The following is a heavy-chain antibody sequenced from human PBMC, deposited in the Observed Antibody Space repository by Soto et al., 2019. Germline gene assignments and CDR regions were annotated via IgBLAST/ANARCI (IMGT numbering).Heavy chain of an antibody. V-gene: IGHV3-30-3*01. CDR3: AREGQLVSGGDY. Sequence: QVQLVESGGGVVQPGRSLRLSCAASGFTFSSYAMHWVRQAPGKGLEWVAVISYDGSNKYYADSVKGRFTISRDNSKNTLYLQMNSLRAEDTAVYYCAREGQLVSGGDYWGQGTLVTVSS. J-gene: IGHJ4*02. D-gene: IGHD6-13*01. CDR2: ISYDGSNK. CDR1: GFTFSSYA.